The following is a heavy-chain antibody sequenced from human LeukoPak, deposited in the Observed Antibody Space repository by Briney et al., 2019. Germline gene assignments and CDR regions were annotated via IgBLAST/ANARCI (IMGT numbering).Heavy chain of an antibody. J-gene: IGHJ5*02. V-gene: IGHV3-74*01. Sequence: GGSLRLSCAASGFTFSSYWMHWVRQAPGKGLVWVSRINSDGSSTSYADSVKGRFTISRDNSKNTLYLQMNSLRAEDTAVYYCAIHSGYDSGFDPWGQGTLVTVSS. D-gene: IGHD5-12*01. CDR2: INSDGSST. CDR3: AIHSGYDSGFDP. CDR1: GFTFSSYW.